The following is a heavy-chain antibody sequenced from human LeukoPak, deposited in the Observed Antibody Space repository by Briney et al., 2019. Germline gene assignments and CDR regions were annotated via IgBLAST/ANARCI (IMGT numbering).Heavy chain of an antibody. CDR3: AREMRSDYEPYFDY. Sequence: PGRSLRLSCAASGFTFSSYAMNWVRQAPGKGLEWVAVISYDGSNKYYADSVKGRFTISRDNSKNTLYLQMNSPRAEDTAVYYCAREMRSDYEPYFDYWGQGTLVTVSS. J-gene: IGHJ4*02. D-gene: IGHD4-17*01. V-gene: IGHV3-30-3*01. CDR1: GFTFSSYA. CDR2: ISYDGSNK.